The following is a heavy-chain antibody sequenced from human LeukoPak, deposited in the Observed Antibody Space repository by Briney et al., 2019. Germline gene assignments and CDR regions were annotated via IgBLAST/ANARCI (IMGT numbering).Heavy chain of an antibody. V-gene: IGHV3-23*01. CDR3: ARDFLLALGTGLAYSSSRGAFNYYYYYMDV. CDR1: GFTFSSYA. Sequence: GGSLRLSCAASGFTFSSYAMSWVRQAPGKGLEWVSAISGSGGSTYYADSVKGRFTISRDNSKNTLYLQMNSLRAEDTAVYYCARDFLLALGTGLAYSSSRGAFNYYYYYMDVWGKGTTVTVSS. CDR2: ISGSGGST. D-gene: IGHD6-6*01. J-gene: IGHJ6*03.